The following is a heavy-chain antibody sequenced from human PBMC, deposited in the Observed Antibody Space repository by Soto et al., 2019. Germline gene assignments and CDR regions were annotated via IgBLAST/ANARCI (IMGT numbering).Heavy chain of an antibody. Sequence: EVELVQSGGGMVEPGGSLTLSCVGSGFDFYSYGLNWVRQAPGKGLEWVSYIASSSNTIYYTDSVKGRFIVSRDDARNSLFLNMNSLRHEDTAVYYCTRDGVAGDYWGKGTLVTVSS. CDR3: TRDGVAGDY. V-gene: IGHV3-48*02. CDR2: IASSSNTI. D-gene: IGHD6-19*01. CDR1: GFDFYSYG. J-gene: IGHJ4*02.